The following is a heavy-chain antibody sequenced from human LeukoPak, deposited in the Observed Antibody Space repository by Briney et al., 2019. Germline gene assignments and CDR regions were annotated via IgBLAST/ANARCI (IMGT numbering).Heavy chain of an antibody. CDR2: ISGYNGNT. CDR3: AADRVAVVPAAITRSYYYYYGMDV. CDR1: GYRFTSYG. V-gene: IGHV1-18*01. J-gene: IGHJ6*02. D-gene: IGHD2-2*01. Sequence: ASVKVSCKASGYRFTSYGITWVRQAPGQGLEWMGWISGYNGNTNYAQKFQERVTITRDMSTSTAYMELSSLRSEDTAVYYCAADRVAVVPAAITRSYYYYYGMDVWGQGTTVTVSS.